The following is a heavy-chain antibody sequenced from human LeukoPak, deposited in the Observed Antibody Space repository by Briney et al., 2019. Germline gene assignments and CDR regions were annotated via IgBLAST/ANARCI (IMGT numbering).Heavy chain of an antibody. CDR1: GFTFSDSA. J-gene: IGHJ4*02. CDR3: TRHLIGATPFDY. Sequence: GGSLRLSCAASGFTFSDSAFHWVRQASGKGLEWVGRIRSKPNNYATAYSASVKGSFTISRDDSKNTAYLQMNSLNTEDTAMYYCTRHLIGATPFDYWGQGTLVSVSS. D-gene: IGHD4/OR15-4a*01. V-gene: IGHV3-73*01. CDR2: IRSKPNNYAT.